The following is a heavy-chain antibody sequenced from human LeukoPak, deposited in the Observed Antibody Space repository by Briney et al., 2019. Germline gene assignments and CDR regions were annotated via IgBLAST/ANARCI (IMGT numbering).Heavy chain of an antibody. V-gene: IGHV1-69*13. CDR3: ARSVSSGWYDAYYYYMDV. J-gene: IGHJ6*03. CDR1: GGTFSSYA. D-gene: IGHD6-19*01. CDR2: IIPIFGTA. Sequence: GASVKVSCKASGGTFSSYAISWVRQAPGQGLEWMGGIIPIFGTANYAQKFQGRVTITADESTSTAYMELSSLRSEDTAVYYCARSVSSGWYDAYYYYMDVWGKGTTVTVSS.